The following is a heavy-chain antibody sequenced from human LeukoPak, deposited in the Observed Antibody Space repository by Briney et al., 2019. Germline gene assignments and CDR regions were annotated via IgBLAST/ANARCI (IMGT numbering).Heavy chain of an antibody. J-gene: IGHJ6*02. Sequence: GGSLRLSCAVSGFTFSSYGMHWVRQAPGKGLEWVAVISYDGSDKYYADSVKGRFTISGDNSKNTLYLQMSSLRLEDTAVYYCVRGALFLWFGEGWYGMDVWGQGTTVTVSS. V-gene: IGHV3-30*03. CDR3: VRGALFLWFGEGWYGMDV. CDR2: ISYDGSDK. CDR1: GFTFSSYG. D-gene: IGHD3-10*01.